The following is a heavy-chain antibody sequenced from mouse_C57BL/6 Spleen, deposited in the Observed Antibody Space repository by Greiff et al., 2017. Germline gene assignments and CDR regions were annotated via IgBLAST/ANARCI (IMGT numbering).Heavy chain of an antibody. Sequence: VQLQESGAELVKPGASVKMSCKASGYTFTTYPIEWMKQNPGQSLEWIGNFHPDNDDTKYNEKFKGKATFTVEKSSSTVYLELSQLTSDDSAVYYCARGDDSFDDWGKGTTLTVSS. CDR3: ARGDDSFDD. D-gene: IGHD2-4*01. CDR2: FHPDNDDT. V-gene: IGHV1-47*01. CDR1: GYTFTTYP. J-gene: IGHJ2*01.